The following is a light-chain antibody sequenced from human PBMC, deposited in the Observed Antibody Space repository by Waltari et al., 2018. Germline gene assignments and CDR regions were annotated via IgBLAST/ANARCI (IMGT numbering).Light chain of an antibody. CDR3: AVWDDSLSGRV. J-gene: IGLJ3*02. V-gene: IGLV1-47*01. CDR1: RSHTGTNY. Sequence: QSVLTQPPSASGTPGQRVTISCSGSRSHTGTNYVYWYTQLPGTAPKLLIYKKNQPPSGVPDRFSGSKSGTSASLAISGLRSEDEADYYCAVWDDSLSGRVFGGGTKVTVL. CDR2: KKN.